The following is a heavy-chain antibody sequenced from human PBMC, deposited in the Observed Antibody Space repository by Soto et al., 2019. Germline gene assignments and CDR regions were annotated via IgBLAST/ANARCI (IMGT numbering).Heavy chain of an antibody. Sequence: QVQLQESGPGLVKPSQTLSLTCTVSGGSISSGGYYWSWIRQHPGKGLEWIGYIYYSGSTYYNPSLKSRVTISVATSKNQFSLKLSAVTAADTAVYYCARAPPYSSSWYGERYYYYGMDVWGQGTTVTVSS. CDR3: ARAPPYSSSWYGERYYYYGMDV. CDR2: IYYSGST. V-gene: IGHV4-31*03. CDR1: GGSISSGGYY. D-gene: IGHD6-13*01. J-gene: IGHJ6*02.